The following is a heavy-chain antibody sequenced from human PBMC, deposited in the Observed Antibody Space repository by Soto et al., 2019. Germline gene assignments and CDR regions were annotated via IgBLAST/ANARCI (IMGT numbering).Heavy chain of an antibody. Sequence: QVQLVESGGGVVQPGRSLRLSCAASGFTFSSYGMHWVRQAPGKGLEWVAVISYDGSNKYYADSVKGRFTISRDNSKITLYLQMNSLSAVDTDVYYCAKDRFRYCSGGSCNFFDYWGQGTLVTVSS. D-gene: IGHD2-15*01. V-gene: IGHV3-30*18. CDR2: ISYDGSNK. CDR1: GFTFSSYG. J-gene: IGHJ4*02. CDR3: AKDRFRYCSGGSCNFFDY.